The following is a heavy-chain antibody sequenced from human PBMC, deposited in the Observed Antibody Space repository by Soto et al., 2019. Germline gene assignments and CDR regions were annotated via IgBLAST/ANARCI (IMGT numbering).Heavy chain of an antibody. Sequence: PGGSLRLSCAASGFTVSTTYMSWVRQAPGKGLEWVSVIYADGRTFYADSVKGRFTISRDKSKNTLYLQMNSLRAEDTAVYSCKRDPTDSISPGSDYWGQGTLVTVSS. CDR3: KRDPTDSISPGSDY. J-gene: IGHJ4*02. V-gene: IGHV3-66*01. D-gene: IGHD6-6*01. CDR2: IYADGRT. CDR1: GFTVSTTY.